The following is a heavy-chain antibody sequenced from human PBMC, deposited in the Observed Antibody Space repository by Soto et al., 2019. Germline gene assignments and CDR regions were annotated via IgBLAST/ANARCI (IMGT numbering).Heavy chain of an antibody. CDR1: GYTFTSSG. CDR2: ISTYNGNT. CDR3: ARAGETPYYYSGMDV. Sequence: QVQLVQSGGEVKKPGASVKVSCKASGYTFTSSGLSWVRQAPGQGLEWMGWISTYNGNTKYEQRFQDRVTMTIDTSTSAAYMELRSLKSDDTAIYYCARAGETPYYYSGMDVWGQGTTVTVSS. D-gene: IGHD3-16*01. V-gene: IGHV1-18*01. J-gene: IGHJ6*02.